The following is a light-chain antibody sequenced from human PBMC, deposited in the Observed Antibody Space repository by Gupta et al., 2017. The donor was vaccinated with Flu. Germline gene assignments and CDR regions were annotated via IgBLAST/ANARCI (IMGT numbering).Light chain of an antibody. Sequence: ERATLSCRASQSVSSNLAWYQQKPGEAPRLLIHGASTRATGIPARFSGSGSGTEFTLTISSLQSEDFAVYYCQQYNNWPPLTFGGGTKVEIK. J-gene: IGKJ4*01. CDR2: GAS. V-gene: IGKV3D-15*01. CDR1: QSVSSN. CDR3: QQYNNWPPLT.